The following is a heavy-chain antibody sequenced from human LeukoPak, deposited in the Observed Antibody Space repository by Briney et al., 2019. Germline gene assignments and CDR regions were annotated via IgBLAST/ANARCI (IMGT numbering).Heavy chain of an antibody. D-gene: IGHD5-18*01. J-gene: IGHJ3*02. CDR2: IYCDGSKT. V-gene: IGHV5-51*01. CDR3: ARRRDERGYKDIFDI. CDR1: GYTFTDYW. Sequence: GESLKISCEGSGYTFTDYWIGWVRQMPGKGLEWMGIIYCDGSKTIYSPSFQGQVTISVENSIRTAYLQWSSLKASDTAMYYCARRRDERGYKDIFDIWGQGTMVTVSS.